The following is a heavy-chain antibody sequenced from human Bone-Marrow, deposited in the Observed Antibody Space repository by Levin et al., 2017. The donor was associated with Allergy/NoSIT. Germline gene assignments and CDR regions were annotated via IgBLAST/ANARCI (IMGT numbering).Heavy chain of an antibody. CDR1: GFILTNYY. D-gene: IGHD1-14*01. J-gene: IGHJ4*02. CDR3: GRDYATSYYRIAVDH. Sequence: PGGSLRLSCTASGFILTNYYMSWIRQAPGKGMEWIAYISPTGAKTYYADSVRGRFTISRDNADNSLYLQLDSLRVEDTAVYYCGRDYATSYYRIAVDHWGQGSVVTVSS. V-gene: IGHV3-11*01. CDR2: ISPTGAKT.